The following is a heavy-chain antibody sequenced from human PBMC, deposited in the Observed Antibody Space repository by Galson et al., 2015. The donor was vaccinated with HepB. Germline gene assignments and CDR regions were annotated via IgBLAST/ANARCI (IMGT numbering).Heavy chain of an antibody. CDR1: GYIFTSYD. CDR2: MNPNSGDT. CDR3: ARGRLTASNYFDF. D-gene: IGHD2-21*02. V-gene: IGHV1-8*01. Sequence: SVKVSCKASGYIFTSYDTHWVRQAAGQGLEWVGWMNPNSGDTGYAQKFQGRVTMTRSTSIRTAYLELNSLRAEDTAVYYGARGRLTASNYFDFWGQGTLVTVSS. J-gene: IGHJ4*02.